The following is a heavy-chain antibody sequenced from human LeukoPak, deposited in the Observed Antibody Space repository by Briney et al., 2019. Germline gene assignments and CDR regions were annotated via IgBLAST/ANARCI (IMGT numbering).Heavy chain of an antibody. V-gene: IGHV3-23*01. CDR2: VTGSGGST. J-gene: IGHJ4*02. D-gene: IGHD2-21*02. Sequence: VGSLRLSCAASGFTFSTYAMGWVCQAPGKGLEWVSTVTGSGGSTYYADSVNGRFTISRDNSKNTLFLQMASLSADDTALYYCAKDLVVETPTGIFDFWGQGTLVTVSS. CDR1: GFTFSTYA. CDR3: AKDLVVETPTGIFDF.